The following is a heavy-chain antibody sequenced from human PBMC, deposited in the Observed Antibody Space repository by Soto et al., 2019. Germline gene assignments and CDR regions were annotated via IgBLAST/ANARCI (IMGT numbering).Heavy chain of an antibody. Sequence: EVQRMESGGVLVQPGRSLRLSCAASRFTLGDYGMYWVRQLPGKGLEWVSGISWNGGSIGYADSVKGRFTISRDNAKNSLYLQMDSLRAEDTALYYCTKDMAGTTGAFDLWGQGTMVTVSS. CDR1: RFTLGDYG. CDR2: ISWNGGSI. CDR3: TKDMAGTTGAFDL. D-gene: IGHD1-1*01. V-gene: IGHV3-9*01. J-gene: IGHJ3*01.